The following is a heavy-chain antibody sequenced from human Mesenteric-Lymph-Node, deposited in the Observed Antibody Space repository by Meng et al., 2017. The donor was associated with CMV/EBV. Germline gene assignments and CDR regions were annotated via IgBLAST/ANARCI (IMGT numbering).Heavy chain of an antibody. CDR3: AKSRSSTPGIVDD. V-gene: IGHV4-61*08. J-gene: IGHJ4*02. CDR2: IYGTGIT. D-gene: IGHD2/OR15-2a*01. CDR1: GVSVTSGAYH. Sequence: QVQLQEAGPGLGKPSETLSLTCFVSGVSVTSGAYHWSWIRQSPGKGLEWIGYIYGTGITIYNPSLKSRVTILLETSKNQFSLKLNSVTTADTAVYYCAKSRSSTPGIVDDWGQGTLVTVSS.